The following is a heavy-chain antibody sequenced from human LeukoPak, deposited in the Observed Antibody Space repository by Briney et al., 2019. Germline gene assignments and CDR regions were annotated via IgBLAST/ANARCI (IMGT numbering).Heavy chain of an antibody. J-gene: IGHJ5*02. Sequence: SETLSLTCTVSGGSISSYYWTWIRQPAGKGLEWMGRIDISGNTNYNPSLKSRLTMSVDTSKNHFPLKFSSVTAADTAVYYCARGGISDNWLDPWGQGTLVTVSS. CDR1: GGSISSYY. CDR3: ARGGISDNWLDP. CDR2: IDISGNT. V-gene: IGHV4-4*07. D-gene: IGHD1-26*01.